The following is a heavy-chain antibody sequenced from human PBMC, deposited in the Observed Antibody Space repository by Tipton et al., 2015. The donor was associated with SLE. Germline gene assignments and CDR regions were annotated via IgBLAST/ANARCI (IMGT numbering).Heavy chain of an antibody. CDR2: IYTSGST. CDR1: GGSISSGSYY. CDR3: ARDGGGGGNPSGAFDI. J-gene: IGHJ3*02. Sequence: TLSLTCTVSGGSISSGSYYWSWIRQPAGKGLEWIGHIYTSGSTNYNPSLKSRVTISVDTSKNQFSLKLSSVTAADTAAYYCARDGGGGGNPSGAFDIWGQGTMVTVSS. D-gene: IGHD4-23*01. V-gene: IGHV4-61*09.